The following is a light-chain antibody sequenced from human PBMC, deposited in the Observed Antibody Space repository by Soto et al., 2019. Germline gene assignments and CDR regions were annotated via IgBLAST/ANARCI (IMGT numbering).Light chain of an antibody. J-gene: IGKJ1*01. V-gene: IGKV3-15*01. CDR2: GAS. CDR3: QQYYDWPWT. CDR1: QSVSSN. Sequence: EIVMTQSPATLSVSPGERATLSCRASQSVSSNLAWYQQKPGQAPRLLIYGASTRATGIPARFSGSGSGTDFTLTISRLEPEDFAVYYCQQYYDWPWTFGQGTKVDI.